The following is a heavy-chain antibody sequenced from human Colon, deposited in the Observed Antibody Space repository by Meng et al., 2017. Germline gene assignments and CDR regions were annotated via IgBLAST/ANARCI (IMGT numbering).Heavy chain of an antibody. J-gene: IGHJ4*02. CDR1: GFTFSSYA. CDR3: DPSDF. Sequence: GESLKISCAASGFTFSSYAMGWVRQAPGKGLEWVSTISGSGVNTHYADSVKGRFTISRDNSKNTLYLQMNSLRAEDTAVYYCDPSDFWGQGSLVTVSS. CDR2: ISGSGVNT. V-gene: IGHV3-23*01.